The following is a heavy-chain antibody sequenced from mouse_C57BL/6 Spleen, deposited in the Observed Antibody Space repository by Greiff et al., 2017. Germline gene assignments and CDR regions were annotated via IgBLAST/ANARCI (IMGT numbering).Heavy chain of an antibody. V-gene: IGHV1-82*01. J-gene: IGHJ4*01. D-gene: IGHD2-12*01. CDR2: IYPGDGDT. CDR1: GYAFSSSW. Sequence: QVQLQQSGPELVKPGASVKISCKASGYAFSSSWMNWVKQRPGKGLEWIGRIYPGDGDTNYNGKFKGKATLTADKSSSTAYMQLSSLTSEDSAVYFCAVTYDGGAMDYWGQGTSVTVSS. CDR3: AVTYDGGAMDY.